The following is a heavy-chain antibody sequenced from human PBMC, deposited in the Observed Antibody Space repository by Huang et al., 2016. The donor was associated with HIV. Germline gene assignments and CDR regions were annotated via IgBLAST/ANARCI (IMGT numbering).Heavy chain of an antibody. V-gene: IGHV1-18*01. CDR3: ARSGFGVVITTTLDYYYMDV. J-gene: IGHJ6*03. Sequence: QVQLVQSGAEVKKPGASVKVSCEASNYNFGSHGISWVRQAPGQGLGGGGWIRCYNGDTKYAQKFQGRVTMTRGTSTRTAYMELTSLRCDDTAVYYCARSGFGVVITTTLDYYYMDVWGTGTTVTVSS. D-gene: IGHD3-3*01. CDR1: NYNFGSHG. CDR2: IRCYNGDT.